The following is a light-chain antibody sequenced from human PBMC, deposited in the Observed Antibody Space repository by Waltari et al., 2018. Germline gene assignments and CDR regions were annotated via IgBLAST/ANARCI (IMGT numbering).Light chain of an antibody. CDR2: HAS. V-gene: IGLV3-1*01. J-gene: IGLJ2*01. CDR3: QAWDSSTVV. CDR1: KLGDKY. Sequence: SYELTQPPSVSVSPGQTASITCSGDKLGDKYACWSQQKPGQSPVLVIYHASKRPSGIPERFSGSNSGNTATLTISGTQAMDEADYYCQAWDSSTVVFGGGTKLTVL.